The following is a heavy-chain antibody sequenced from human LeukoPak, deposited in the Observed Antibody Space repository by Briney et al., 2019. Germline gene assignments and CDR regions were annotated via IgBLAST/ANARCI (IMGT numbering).Heavy chain of an antibody. CDR3: ASRKLGNDY. Sequence: SETLSLTCTISGGSVSDYYWSWIRQSPGKGLEWIGYIYHTGSTSYSPSLKSRVTISADTSQNQFSLMLSSVTAADTAVYYCASRKLGNDYWGQGTLVTVSS. V-gene: IGHV4-59*02. J-gene: IGHJ4*02. CDR1: GGSVSDYY. D-gene: IGHD7-27*01. CDR2: IYHTGST.